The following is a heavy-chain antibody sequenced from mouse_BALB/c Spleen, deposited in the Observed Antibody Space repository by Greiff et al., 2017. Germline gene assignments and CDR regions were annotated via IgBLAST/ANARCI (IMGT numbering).Heavy chain of an antibody. CDR3: ARLSSHYAMDY. V-gene: IGHV1-69*02. J-gene: IGHJ4*01. D-gene: IGHD1-1*01. CDR1: GYTFTSYW. Sequence: VQLQQPGAELVKPGASVKLSCKASGYTFTSYWMHWVKQRPGQGLEWIGEIDPSDSYTNYNQKFKGKATLTVDKSSSTAYMQLSSLTSEDSAVYYCARLSSHYAMDYWGQGTSVTVSS. CDR2: IDPSDSYT.